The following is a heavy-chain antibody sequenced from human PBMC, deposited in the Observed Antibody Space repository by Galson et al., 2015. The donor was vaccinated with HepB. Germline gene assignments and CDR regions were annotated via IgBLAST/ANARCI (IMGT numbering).Heavy chain of an antibody. CDR2: INPTGGST. Sequence: SVKVSCKASGSTFTTYYIHWVRQAPGQGLEWMGIINPTGGSTTYAQKFQDRVTMTRDTSTGTVYMEVSSLRSEDTAVYYCTRSRSVAVPGAHFDYWGQGTLVTVSS. CDR3: TRSRSVAVPGAHFDY. D-gene: IGHD6-19*01. J-gene: IGHJ4*02. V-gene: IGHV1-46*03. CDR1: GSTFTTYY.